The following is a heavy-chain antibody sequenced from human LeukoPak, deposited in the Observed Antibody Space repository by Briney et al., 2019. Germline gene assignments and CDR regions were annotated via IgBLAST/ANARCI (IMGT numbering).Heavy chain of an antibody. CDR1: GYTFTTYG. V-gene: IGHV1-18*01. CDR2: VSAYNGNK. D-gene: IGHD1-26*01. CDR3: VIDQMGGSYYGYFQH. J-gene: IGHJ1*01. Sequence: ASVNVSCNASGYTFTTYGISWVRQLPGPGLEWMGWVSAYNGNKKYEQQLQGSVTTTTDTSTHIDYMELKSPRPDDTPEYYCVIDQMGGSYYGYFQHWGQGTLVTVSS.